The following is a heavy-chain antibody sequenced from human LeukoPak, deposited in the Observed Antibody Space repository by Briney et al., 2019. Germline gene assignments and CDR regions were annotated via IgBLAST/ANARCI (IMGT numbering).Heavy chain of an antibody. CDR1: GFTFDDYA. CDR3: AKSRGHSFLEWPPEPPWYYYYYGMDV. Sequence: GGSLRLSCAASGFTFDDYAMHWVRQAPGKGLEWVSGISWNSGSIGYADSVKGRFTISRDNAKNSLYLQMNSLRAEDTALYYCAKSRGHSFLEWPPEPPWYYYYYGMDVWGQGTTVTVSS. V-gene: IGHV3-9*01. CDR2: ISWNSGSI. J-gene: IGHJ6*02. D-gene: IGHD3-3*01.